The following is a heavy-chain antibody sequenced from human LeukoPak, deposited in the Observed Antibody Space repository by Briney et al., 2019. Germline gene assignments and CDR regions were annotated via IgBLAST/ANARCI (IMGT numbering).Heavy chain of an antibody. V-gene: IGHV4-34*01. CDR1: GGSFSGYY. CDR2: INHSGST. Sequence: SETLSLTCAVYGGSFSGYYWSWIRQPPGKGLERIGEINHSGSTNYDPSLKSRVTISVDTSKNQFSLKLSSVTAADTAVYYCARFYGDYGGDAFDIWGQGTMVTVSS. J-gene: IGHJ3*02. CDR3: ARFYGDYGGDAFDI. D-gene: IGHD4-17*01.